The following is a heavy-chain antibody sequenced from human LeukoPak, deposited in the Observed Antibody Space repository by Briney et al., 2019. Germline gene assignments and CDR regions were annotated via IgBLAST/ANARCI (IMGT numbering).Heavy chain of an antibody. V-gene: IGHV3-23*01. CDR2: ISGSGGST. CDR3: ANEELYAFDI. D-gene: IGHD1-7*01. J-gene: IGHJ3*02. Sequence: PGGSLRLSCAASGFTFSSHAVSWVRQAPGKGLEWVSAISGSGGSTYYADSVKGRFTISRDNSKNTLYLQMNSLRAEDTAVYYCANEELYAFDIWGQGTMVTVSS. CDR1: GFTFSSHA.